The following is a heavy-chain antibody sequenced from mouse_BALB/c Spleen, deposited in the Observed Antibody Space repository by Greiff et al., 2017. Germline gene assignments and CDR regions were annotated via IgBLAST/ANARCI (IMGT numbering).Heavy chain of an antibody. CDR3: ARNYPYGSSEFAY. Sequence: VKLMESGPGLVAPSQSLSITCTVSGFSLSRYSVHWVRQPPGKGLEWLGMIWGGGSTDYNSALKSRLSISKDNSKSQVFLKMNSLQTDDTAMYYCARNYPYGSSEFAYWGQGTLVTVSA. CDR1: GFSLSRYS. J-gene: IGHJ3*01. CDR2: IWGGGST. D-gene: IGHD1-1*01. V-gene: IGHV2-6-4*01.